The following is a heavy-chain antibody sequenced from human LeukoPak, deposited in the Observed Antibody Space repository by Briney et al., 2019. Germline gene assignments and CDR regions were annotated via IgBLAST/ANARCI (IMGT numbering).Heavy chain of an antibody. Sequence: GGSLRLSCAASGLTFSSYSMSWVRQAPGKGLKWVSYITSSGRTMYYADSVRGRFTLSRDNAKNSLYLQMNSLRGEDTAVYYCARVTLEMDHDYWGQGTLVTVSS. V-gene: IGHV3-48*01. CDR2: ITSSGRTM. D-gene: IGHD1-14*01. J-gene: IGHJ4*02. CDR1: GLTFSSYS. CDR3: ARVTLEMDHDY.